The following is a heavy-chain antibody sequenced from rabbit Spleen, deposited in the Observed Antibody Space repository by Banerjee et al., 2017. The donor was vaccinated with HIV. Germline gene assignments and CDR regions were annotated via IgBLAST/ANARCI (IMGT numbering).Heavy chain of an antibody. CDR1: GFSFNNYW. J-gene: IGHJ3*01. CDR3: ARDLPEIIGWNFGF. D-gene: IGHD1-1*01. Sequence: QSLEESGGDLVKPGTSLTLTCTASGFSFNNYWICWVRQAPGKGLEWIACIYADSSGSTYYANWAKGRFTISKTSSTTVTLQMTSLTAADTATYFCARDLPEIIGWNFGFWGQGTLVTVS. V-gene: IGHV1S40*01. CDR2: IYADSSGST.